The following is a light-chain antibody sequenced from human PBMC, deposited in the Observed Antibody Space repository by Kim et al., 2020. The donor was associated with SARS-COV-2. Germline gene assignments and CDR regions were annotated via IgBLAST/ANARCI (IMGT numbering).Light chain of an antibody. Sequence: QRVTIACTGSSSNIGAGYDVHWYQQLPGTAPKLLIYGNSNRPSGVPDRFSGSKSGTSLSLVITGLQAEDEANYYCQSYDSSLSGVVFGGGTQLTVL. CDR1: SSNIGAGYD. CDR2: GNS. V-gene: IGLV1-40*01. J-gene: IGLJ2*01. CDR3: QSYDSSLSGVV.